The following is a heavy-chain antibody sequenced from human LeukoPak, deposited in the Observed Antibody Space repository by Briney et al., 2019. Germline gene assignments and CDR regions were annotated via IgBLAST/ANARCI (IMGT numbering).Heavy chain of an antibody. CDR1: GGTFSSYA. J-gene: IGHJ4*02. CDR2: IIPIFGAA. CDR3: ARDNQYDSSGYYYYY. Sequence: SVKVSCMASGGTFSSYAISWVRQAPGQGLEWMGGIIPIFGAANYAQKFQGRVTITADESTSTAYMELSSLRSEDTAEYYCARDNQYDSSGYYYYYWGQGTLVTVSS. V-gene: IGHV1-69*13. D-gene: IGHD3-22*01.